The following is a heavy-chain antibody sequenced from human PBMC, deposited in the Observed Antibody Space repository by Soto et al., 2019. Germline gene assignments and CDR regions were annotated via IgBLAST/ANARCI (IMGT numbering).Heavy chain of an antibody. CDR3: ARERTYQLSGDDALDI. J-gene: IGHJ3*02. CDR1: GGSINNYN. V-gene: IGHV4-4*07. Sequence: NPSETLSLTCSVSGGSINNYNWNWIRQSAGKGVEWIGRIYSSGSTNYNPSLKSRVTMSVDTSNNQISLRLTSVTAADTAMYYCARERTYQLSGDDALDIWGQGTMVPVSS. D-gene: IGHD2-2*01. CDR2: IYSSGST.